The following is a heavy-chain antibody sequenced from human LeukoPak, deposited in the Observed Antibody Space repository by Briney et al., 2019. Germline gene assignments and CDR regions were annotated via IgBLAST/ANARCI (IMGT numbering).Heavy chain of an antibody. CDR2: IIPIFGTA. Sequence: SVKVSCKASGGTFSSYAISWVRQAPGQGLEWMGRIIPIFGTANYAQKFQGRVTITTDESTSTAYMELSSLRSEDTAVYYCARGVPLYDYYYYMDVWSKGTTVTVSS. CDR3: ARGVPLYDYYYYMDV. V-gene: IGHV1-69*05. J-gene: IGHJ6*03. CDR1: GGTFSSYA.